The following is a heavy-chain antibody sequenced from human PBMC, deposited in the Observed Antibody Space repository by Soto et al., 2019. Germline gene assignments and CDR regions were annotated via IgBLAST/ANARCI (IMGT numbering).Heavy chain of an antibody. J-gene: IGHJ4*02. Sequence: GASVKVSCKASGYTFTGYYMHWVRQAPEQGLEWMGWINPNSGGTNYAQKFQGRVTMTRDTSISTAYMELSRLRSDDTAVYYCASDGKRNDYVWGSYRYPLDYWGQGTLVTVSS. CDR3: ASDGKRNDYVWGSYRYPLDY. CDR2: INPNSGGT. V-gene: IGHV1-2*02. D-gene: IGHD3-16*02. CDR1: GYTFTGYY.